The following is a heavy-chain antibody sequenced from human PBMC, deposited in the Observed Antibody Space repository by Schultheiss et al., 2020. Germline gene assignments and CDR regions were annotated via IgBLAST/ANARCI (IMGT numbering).Heavy chain of an antibody. CDR1: GFTFSSYA. D-gene: IGHD3/OR15-3a*01. Sequence: GGSLRLSCAASGFTFSSYAMSWVRQAPGKGLEWVSSISSSSSYIYYADSVKGRFTISRDNAKNSLYLQMNSLRGEDTALYYCAKDGTGRSGGLDVWGQGTTVTVSS. V-gene: IGHV3-21*04. CDR2: ISSSSSYI. CDR3: AKDGTGRSGGLDV. J-gene: IGHJ6*02.